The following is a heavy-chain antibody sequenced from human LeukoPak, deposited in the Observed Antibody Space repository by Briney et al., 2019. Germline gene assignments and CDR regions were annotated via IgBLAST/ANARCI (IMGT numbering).Heavy chain of an antibody. CDR1: GFTFSNYD. Sequence: GRSLRLSCAASGFTFSNYDMHWVRQAPGKGLEWVAVISYDGTNKYYADSVKGRYTISRDNSKSTLYLQMNSLRAEDTAVYYCAKENDFVYWGQGTLVTVSS. J-gene: IGHJ4*02. D-gene: IGHD3-3*01. CDR3: AKENDFVY. V-gene: IGHV3-30*18. CDR2: ISYDGTNK.